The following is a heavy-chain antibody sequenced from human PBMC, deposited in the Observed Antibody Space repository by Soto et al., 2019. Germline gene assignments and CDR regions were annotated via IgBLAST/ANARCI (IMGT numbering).Heavy chain of an antibody. CDR1: GGSISSYY. J-gene: IGHJ4*02. CDR3: SRDRGSWSAYLDN. D-gene: IGHD6-13*01. V-gene: IGHV4-59*01. Sequence: PSETLSLTCTVSGGSISSYYWNWIRQPPGKGLEWIGYIYYTASTNYNPSLKSRVTISVDTSKNQFSLNLRSVTAADTAVYYCSRDRGSWSAYLDNWGQGTLVTVSS. CDR2: IYYTAST.